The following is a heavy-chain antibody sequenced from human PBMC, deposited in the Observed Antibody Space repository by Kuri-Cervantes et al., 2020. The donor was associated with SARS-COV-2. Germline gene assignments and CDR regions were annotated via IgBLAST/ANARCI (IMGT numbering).Heavy chain of an antibody. Sequence: SLKISCAASGFTFDDYAMHWVRQPPGKGLEWVSGISWNSNNIDYMDSVKGRFTISRDNSKNTLYLQMNSLRAEDTAVYYCAREVVVPAAGFDPWGQGTLVTVSS. CDR1: GFTFDDYA. D-gene: IGHD2-2*01. CDR2: ISWNSNNI. J-gene: IGHJ5*02. CDR3: AREVVVPAAGFDP. V-gene: IGHV3-9*01.